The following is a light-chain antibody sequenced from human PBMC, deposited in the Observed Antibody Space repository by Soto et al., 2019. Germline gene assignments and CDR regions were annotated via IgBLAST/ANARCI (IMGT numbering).Light chain of an antibody. V-gene: IGKV3-20*01. CDR3: LQYASLYT. J-gene: IGKJ2*01. CDR2: DAS. Sequence: VLTQSPGTLSLSPGDRATLSCRASQSVSSSYLAWYQQKPGQAPRLLIYDASSRATGIPDRFSGSGSGTDFTLTISRLEPEDSAVYFCLQYASLYTFGQGTKLEIK. CDR1: QSVSSSY.